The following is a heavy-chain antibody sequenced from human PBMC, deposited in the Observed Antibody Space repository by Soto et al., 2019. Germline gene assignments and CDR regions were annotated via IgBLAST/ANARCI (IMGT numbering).Heavy chain of an antibody. J-gene: IGHJ4*02. CDR2: LSFDGSDK. CDR1: GFTFSTYS. Sequence: GGSLRLSCAAAGFTFSTYSIHWVRQAPGKGLEWVALLSFDGSDKYYADSVKGRFTISRDNSKNTLYLHMNSLRSEDTAVFYCARRRVGYKGPFDFWGPGTLVTVSS. D-gene: IGHD5-12*01. CDR3: ARRRVGYKGPFDF. V-gene: IGHV3-30-3*01.